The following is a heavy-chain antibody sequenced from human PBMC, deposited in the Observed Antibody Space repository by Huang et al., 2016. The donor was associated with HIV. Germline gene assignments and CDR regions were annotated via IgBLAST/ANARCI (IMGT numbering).Heavy chain of an antibody. D-gene: IGHD4-17*01. Sequence: QVQLVQSGAEVKKTGASVKVSCKASGYTFSNYDINWVGKATGQGREWMGERNPKSGNRRYDKKFQGRVTCTRNTSIKTGYMEVSSLGSEDTAVYFCARGTRYSDYGLGHYQYYMDVWGEGTTVTVSS. CDR2: RNPKSGNR. J-gene: IGHJ6*03. V-gene: IGHV1-8*03. CDR1: GYTFSNYD. CDR3: ARGTRYSDYGLGHYQYYMDV.